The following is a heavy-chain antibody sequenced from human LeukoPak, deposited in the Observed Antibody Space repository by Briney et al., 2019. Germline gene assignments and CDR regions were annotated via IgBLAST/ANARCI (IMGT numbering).Heavy chain of an antibody. Sequence: GGSLRLSCAASGFTVSSDYMSWVRHAPGKGLEWVSVIYSGGSTYYTDSVKGRFTISRDNSKNTLYLQMNSLRAEDTAVYYCARDRTFYYGSGSYHYYYGMDVWGQGTTVTVSS. V-gene: IGHV3-53*01. D-gene: IGHD3-10*01. CDR1: GFTVSSDY. CDR3: ARDRTFYYGSGSYHYYYGMDV. CDR2: IYSGGST. J-gene: IGHJ6*02.